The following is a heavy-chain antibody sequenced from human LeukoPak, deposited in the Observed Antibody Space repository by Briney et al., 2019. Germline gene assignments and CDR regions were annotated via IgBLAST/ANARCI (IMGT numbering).Heavy chain of an antibody. Sequence: PSETLSLTRTVSGGSISSYYWSWIRQPPGKGLEWIGYIYYSGSTNYNPSLKSRVTISVDTSKNQFSLKLSSVTAADTAVYYCARHLWTTRGGFDYWGQGTLVTVSS. CDR2: IYYSGST. D-gene: IGHD3-10*01. CDR3: ARHLWTTRGGFDY. CDR1: GGSISSYY. J-gene: IGHJ4*02. V-gene: IGHV4-59*08.